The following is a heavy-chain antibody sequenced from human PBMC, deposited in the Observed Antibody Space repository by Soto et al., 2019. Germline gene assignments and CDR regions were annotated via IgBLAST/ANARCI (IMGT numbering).Heavy chain of an antibody. CDR1: GGSISSGDYY. Sequence: SETLSLTCTVSGGSISSGDYYWSWIRQPPGKGLEWIGYIYYSGSTYYNPSLKSRVTISVDTSKNQFSLKLSPVTAADTAVYYCGRYYDFWSYGMDVWGQGITVTVSS. CDR3: GRYYDFWSYGMDV. V-gene: IGHV4-30-4*01. D-gene: IGHD3-3*01. J-gene: IGHJ6*02. CDR2: IYYSGST.